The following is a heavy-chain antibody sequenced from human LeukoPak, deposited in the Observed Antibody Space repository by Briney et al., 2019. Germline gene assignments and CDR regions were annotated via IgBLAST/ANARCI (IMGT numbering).Heavy chain of an antibody. D-gene: IGHD3-10*01. CDR2: IYHDGST. CDR1: GGSISSNNW. V-gene: IGHV4-4*02. J-gene: IGHJ4*02. Sequence: SETLSLTCAVSGGSISSNNWWIWVRPSPEKGLEWIGEIYHDGSTNYNPSLKSRVTISMDKSKNQLSLKLNFVTAADTAVYYCARDVLLWFGEARQFDYWGQGTLVTVSS. CDR3: ARDVLLWFGEARQFDY.